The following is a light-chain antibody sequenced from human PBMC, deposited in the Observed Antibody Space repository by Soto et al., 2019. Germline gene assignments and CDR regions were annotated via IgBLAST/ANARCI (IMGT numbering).Light chain of an antibody. V-gene: IGKV3D-15*01. CDR2: ATS. Sequence: EILLTPLLPAPSYYTVKPAPPSCRASQSISSYLDWYQQKPGKAPRLLIYATSDWASGIPARFSGSGSGTDFNLTISSLQSEDFATYYCQQSEARLPCTFGGGTTV. CDR3: QQSEARLPCT. J-gene: IGKJ4*01. CDR1: QSISSY.